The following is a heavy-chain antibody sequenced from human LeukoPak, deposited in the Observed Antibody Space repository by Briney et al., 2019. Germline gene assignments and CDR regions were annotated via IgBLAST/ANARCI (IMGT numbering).Heavy chain of an antibody. J-gene: IGHJ4*02. V-gene: IGHV3-21*01. CDR3: ARDSLRYCSGDSCYYNY. D-gene: IGHD2-15*01. CDR2: ISSSSSYI. CDR1: GFTFSSYT. Sequence: GGSLRLSCAASGFTFSSYTMSWVRQAPGKGLEWVSSISSSSSYISYADSMRGRFTISRDNAKNSLYLQMNSLRAEDTAVYSCARDSLRYCSGDSCYYNYWGQGTLVTVSS.